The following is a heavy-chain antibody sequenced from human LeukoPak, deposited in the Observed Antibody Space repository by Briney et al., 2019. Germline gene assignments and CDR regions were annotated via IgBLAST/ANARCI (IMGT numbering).Heavy chain of an antibody. CDR1: GGSISSSSYY. D-gene: IGHD3-3*01. CDR3: ARESGFLEWLEFDP. V-gene: IGHV4-39*07. Sequence: SETLSLTCTVSGGSISSSSYYWGRIRQPPGKGLEWIGSIYYSGSTYYNPSLKSRVTISIDTSKNQFSLKLSSVTAADTAVYYCARESGFLEWLEFDPWGQGTLVTVSS. CDR2: IYYSGST. J-gene: IGHJ5*02.